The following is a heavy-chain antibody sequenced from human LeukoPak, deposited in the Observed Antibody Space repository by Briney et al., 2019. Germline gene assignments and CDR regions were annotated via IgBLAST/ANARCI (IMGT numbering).Heavy chain of an antibody. CDR3: AKDRCSDGIGCFYYYMDV. V-gene: IGHV3-30*02. CDR2: IQYDGSNE. Sequence: GGSLRLSCAASGFTFSSYAMSWVRQAPGKGLEWVAYIQYDGSNEQYAHSVKGRFRISRDSSKNMLYLQMNSLRAEDTAVYYCAKDRCSDGIGCFYYYMDVWGKGTTVTISS. D-gene: IGHD2-15*01. J-gene: IGHJ6*03. CDR1: GFTFSSYA.